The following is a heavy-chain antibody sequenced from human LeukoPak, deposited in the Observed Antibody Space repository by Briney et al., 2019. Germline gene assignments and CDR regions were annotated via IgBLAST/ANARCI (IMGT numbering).Heavy chain of an antibody. Sequence: SETLSLTCAVYGGSFSGYYWSWIRQPPGKGLEWIGEINHSGSTHYNPSLKSRVTISVDTSKNQFSLKLSSVTAADTAVYYCARKSSYGDLYYFDYWGQGTLVTVSS. V-gene: IGHV4-34*01. J-gene: IGHJ4*02. CDR2: INHSGST. D-gene: IGHD4-17*01. CDR3: ARKSSYGDLYYFDY. CDR1: GGSFSGYY.